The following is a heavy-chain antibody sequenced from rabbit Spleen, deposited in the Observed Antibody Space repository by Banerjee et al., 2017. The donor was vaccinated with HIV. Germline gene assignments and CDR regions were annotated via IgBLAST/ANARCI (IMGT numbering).Heavy chain of an antibody. J-gene: IGHJ4*01. CDR2: IDAGSSGFT. Sequence: QSLEESGGDLVKPGASLTLTCTASGVSFNSNYYMCWVRQAPGKGLEWIACIDAGSSGFTYFASWAKGRFTISKTSSTTVTLQVTSLTAADTATYFCVRALISDYSFSLWGPGTLVTVS. D-gene: IGHD1-1*01. CDR1: GVSFNSNYY. V-gene: IGHV1S40*01. CDR3: VRALISDYSFSL.